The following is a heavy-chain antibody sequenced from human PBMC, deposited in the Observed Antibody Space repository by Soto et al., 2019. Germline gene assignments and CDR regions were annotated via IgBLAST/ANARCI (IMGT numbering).Heavy chain of an antibody. CDR1: GGSTTNSNYY. V-gene: IGHV4-39*01. CDR3: VRGGKYRQQETYFFDY. CDR2: IDYYGNT. J-gene: IGHJ4*02. D-gene: IGHD6-6*01. Sequence: QLQLQESGPGLVKPSETLSLRCSVSGGSTTNSNYYWGWIRQPPGRGLEWLGSIDYYGNTYYNPSVRSRVTVFIDTSKSQFSVELTSATAADTAVYYCVRGGKYRQQETYFFDYWGQGALVTVSS.